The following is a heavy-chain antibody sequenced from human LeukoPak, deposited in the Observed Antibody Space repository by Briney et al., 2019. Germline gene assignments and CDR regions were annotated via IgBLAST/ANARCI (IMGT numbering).Heavy chain of an antibody. J-gene: IGHJ3*01. D-gene: IGHD2-21*02. V-gene: IGHV4-34*01. CDR3: ARHGPVVTATGAFDL. CDR2: INHSGST. Sequence: SETLSLTCAVYGGSFSGYDWSWIRQPPGKGLEWIGDINHSGSTNYNPSLKSRVTISIDTSKNQLSLSLNSVTAADTAVYYCARHGPVVTATGAFDLWGQGTMVTVSS. CDR1: GGSFSGYD.